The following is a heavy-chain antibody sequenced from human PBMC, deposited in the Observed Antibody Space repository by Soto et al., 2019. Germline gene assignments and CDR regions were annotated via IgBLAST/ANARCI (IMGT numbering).Heavy chain of an antibody. CDR3: ARHDYELSYWYFDL. D-gene: IGHD4-17*01. Sequence: SETLSLTCTVSGGSISSSSYYWGWIRQPPGKGLEWIGSIYYSGSTYYNPSLKSRVTISVDTSKNQFSLKLSSVTAADTAVYYCARHDYELSYWYFDLWGRGNLVTVS. CDR2: IYYSGST. CDR1: GGSISSSSYY. J-gene: IGHJ2*01. V-gene: IGHV4-39*01.